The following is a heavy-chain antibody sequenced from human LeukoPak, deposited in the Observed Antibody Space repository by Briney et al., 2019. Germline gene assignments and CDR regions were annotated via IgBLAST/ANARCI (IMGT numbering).Heavy chain of an antibody. J-gene: IGHJ6*03. CDR3: ARVRQGSTMVRGVPYYYYYYMDV. Sequence: SETLSLTCAVYGGSFSGYYWSWIRQPPGKGLEWIGEINHSGSTNYNPSLKSRVTISVDTSKNQFSLKLSSVTAADTAVYYCARVRQGSTMVRGVPYYYYYYMDVWGKGTTVTVSS. CDR2: INHSGST. D-gene: IGHD3-10*01. V-gene: IGHV4-34*01. CDR1: GGSFSGYY.